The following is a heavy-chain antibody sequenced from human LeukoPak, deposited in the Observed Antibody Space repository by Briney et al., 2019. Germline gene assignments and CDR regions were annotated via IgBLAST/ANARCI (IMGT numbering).Heavy chain of an antibody. D-gene: IGHD3-3*01. CDR3: AAQRGASLHDFWSTRLFDP. CDR1: GFTFHNSA. Sequence: ASVKVSCKASGFTFHNSAMQWVRQARGQRLEWIGWIVLGSGNTVYSHKFHDRVIITRDMSTSTVYMELDSLGSEDTAVYYCAAQRGASLHDFWSTRLFDPWGQGTLVTVSS. V-gene: IGHV1-58*02. CDR2: IVLGSGNT. J-gene: IGHJ5*02.